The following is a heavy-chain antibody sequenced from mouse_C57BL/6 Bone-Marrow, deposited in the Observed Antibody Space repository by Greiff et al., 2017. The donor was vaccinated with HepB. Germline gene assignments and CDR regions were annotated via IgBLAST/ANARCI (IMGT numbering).Heavy chain of an antibody. CDR2: INPYNGDT. CDR1: GYSFTGYF. V-gene: IGHV1-20*01. CDR3: ARTPDY. J-gene: IGHJ2*01. Sequence: VQLQQSGPELVKPGDSVKISCKASGYSFTGYFMNWVMQSHGKSLEWIGRINPYNGDTFYNQKFKGKATLTADKSSSTAYMQFSSLTSEDSAIYYCARTPDYWGQGTTLTVSS.